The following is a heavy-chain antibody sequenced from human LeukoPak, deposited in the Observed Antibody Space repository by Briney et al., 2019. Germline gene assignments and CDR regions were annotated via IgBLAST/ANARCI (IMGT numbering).Heavy chain of an antibody. CDR1: GFTFSSYA. CDR3: ARIEGGLA. CDR2: ISYDGSNK. Sequence: PGGSPRLSCAASGFTFSSYAMHWVRQAPGKGLEWVSVISYDGSNKYYADSVKGRFTISRDNSKNTLYLQMNSLRAEDTAVYYCARIEGGLAWGQGTLVTVSS. D-gene: IGHD3-16*01. J-gene: IGHJ5*02. V-gene: IGHV3-30*01.